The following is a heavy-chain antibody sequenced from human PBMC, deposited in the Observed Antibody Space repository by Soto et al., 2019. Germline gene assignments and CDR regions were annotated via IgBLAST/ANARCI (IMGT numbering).Heavy chain of an antibody. CDR3: ARGSQLKRDALDI. J-gene: IGHJ3*02. CDR2: IYFTGHT. Sequence: QVQLQESGPGLVNPSQTLSLTCSVSGVSINSGGYYWSWIRHHPGRGLEWIGYIYFTGHTFYNASLKRRVSISLDTTKNQFTRNLSFVTAADTAVYYCARGSQLKRDALDIWGQGTMVTVSS. CDR1: GVSINSGGYY. V-gene: IGHV4-31*03. D-gene: IGHD5-18*01.